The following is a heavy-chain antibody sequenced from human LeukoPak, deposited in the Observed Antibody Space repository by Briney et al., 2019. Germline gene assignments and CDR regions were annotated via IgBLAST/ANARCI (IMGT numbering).Heavy chain of an antibody. D-gene: IGHD3/OR15-3a*01. J-gene: IGHJ4*02. CDR2: IYGSVGTT. Sequence: GGSLRLSCAVSGFSFSTFGMSWVRQAPGKGLEWVSCIYGSVGTTQYADSVKGRFTISRDKSNNMLYLQMNSLRAEDTAVCYCAKDSILGDGFWDFDHWGQGTLVTVSS. V-gene: IGHV3-23*01. CDR1: GFSFSTFG. CDR3: AKDSILGDGFWDFDH.